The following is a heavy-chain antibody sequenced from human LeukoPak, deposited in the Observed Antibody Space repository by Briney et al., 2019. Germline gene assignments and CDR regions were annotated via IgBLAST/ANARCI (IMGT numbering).Heavy chain of an antibody. CDR3: ARGRDGYNYYYYYYMDV. CDR1: GFTFSSYA. Sequence: GRSLRLSCAASGFTFSSYAMHWVRQAPGKGLEWVAVISYDGSNKYYADSAKGRFTISRDNSKNTVFLQMNSLRAEDTAVYYCARGRDGYNYYYYYYMDVWGKGTTVTVSS. D-gene: IGHD5-24*01. V-gene: IGHV3-30*04. J-gene: IGHJ6*03. CDR2: ISYDGSNK.